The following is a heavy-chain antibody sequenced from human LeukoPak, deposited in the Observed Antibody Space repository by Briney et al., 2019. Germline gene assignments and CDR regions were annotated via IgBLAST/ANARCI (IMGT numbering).Heavy chain of an antibody. CDR1: RGTLSIYA. CDR2: IIPIFGIA. CDR3: AYDTYGSWSYYVDY. D-gene: IGHD3-10*01. Sequence: EASVKDSCKDSRGTLSIYAISWVRQAPGQGLGWLGRIIPIFGIANYAQKFQDRVTISADKSTSTAYIELSNLRSEGTAVYCCAYDTYGSWSYYVDYWGGAALVTVS. V-gene: IGHV1-69*10. J-gene: IGHJ4*02.